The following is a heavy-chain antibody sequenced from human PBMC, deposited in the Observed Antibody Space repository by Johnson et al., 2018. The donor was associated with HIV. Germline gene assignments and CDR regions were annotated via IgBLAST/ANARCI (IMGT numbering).Heavy chain of an antibody. CDR2: IYSGGST. J-gene: IGHJ3*02. D-gene: IGHD2-15*01. V-gene: IGHV3-66*01. CDR1: GFTFSSYA. Sequence: VQLVESGGGLVQPGGSLRLSCAASGFTFSSYAMHWVRQAPGKGLEWVSLIYSGGSTYYADSVKGRFTISRNNSKNTLYLQMNSLRAEETAVYYCARKVVVVAAAAWDAFDIWGQGTMVTVSS. CDR3: ARKVVVVAAAAWDAFDI.